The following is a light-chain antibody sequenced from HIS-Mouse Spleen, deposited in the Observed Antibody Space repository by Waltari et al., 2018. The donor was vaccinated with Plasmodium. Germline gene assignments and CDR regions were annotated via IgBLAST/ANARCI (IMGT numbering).Light chain of an antibody. J-gene: IGKJ2*01. CDR3: QQYGSSPLYT. V-gene: IGKV3-20*01. CDR1: QSVSSSY. Sequence: EIVMTQSPATLSVSPGERATLSCRASQSVSSSYLAWYQQKPGQAPRLLIYGASSRATGIPDFTLTISRLEPEDFAVYYCQQYGSSPLYTFGQGTKLEIK. CDR2: GAS.